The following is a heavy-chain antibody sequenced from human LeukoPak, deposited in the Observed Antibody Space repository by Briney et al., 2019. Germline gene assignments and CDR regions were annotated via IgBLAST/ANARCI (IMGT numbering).Heavy chain of an antibody. CDR1: GFTFSSYW. J-gene: IGHJ5*02. V-gene: IGHV3-74*01. Sequence: GGSLRLSCAASGFTFSSYWMHWVHQAPGKGLVWVSRISTDGSSTSYADSVKGRFTISRDNAKNTLYLQMNSLRAEDTAVYYCARDRGIAAAIGSWGQGTLVTVSS. CDR3: ARDRGIAAAIGS. D-gene: IGHD6-13*01. CDR2: ISTDGSST.